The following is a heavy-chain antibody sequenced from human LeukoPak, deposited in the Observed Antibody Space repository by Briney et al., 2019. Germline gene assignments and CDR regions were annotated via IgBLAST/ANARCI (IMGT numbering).Heavy chain of an antibody. Sequence: GASVKVSFKASGGTLNNYGISWLRQAPGQGLEWMGRIIPIFGPALYAPQFKGRVTITADTSTSTAYVEVTSLISEDTAVYFCATDPHSDFWTGYYWDSWGQGTLVTVSS. CDR3: ATDPHSDFWTGYYWDS. J-gene: IGHJ4*02. CDR1: GGTLNNYG. D-gene: IGHD3/OR15-3a*01. V-gene: IGHV1-69*06. CDR2: IIPIFGPA.